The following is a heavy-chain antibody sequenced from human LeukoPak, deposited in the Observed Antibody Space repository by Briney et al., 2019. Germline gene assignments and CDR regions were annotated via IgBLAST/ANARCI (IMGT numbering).Heavy chain of an antibody. CDR1: GGSFSHYY. J-gene: IGHJ5*01. V-gene: IGHV4-34*01. D-gene: IGHD3-10*01. Sequence: SETPSLTCAVYGGSFSHYYWSWIRQPPGKGLEWIGEINHSGRTNYNPSLKSRVTMSVDTSKNHFSLKLSSVTAADTAVYYCARGGSGLLWFDYWGQGNLVTVSS. CDR2: INHSGRT. CDR3: ARGGSGLLWFDY.